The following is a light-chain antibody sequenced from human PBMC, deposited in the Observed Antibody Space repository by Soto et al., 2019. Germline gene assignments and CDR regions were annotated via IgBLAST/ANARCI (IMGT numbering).Light chain of an antibody. Sequence: IFLTRCPGTLSLSPGERSKLSCRASQSVRNSQLVWYQQKPGQAPRLLIYGASSRATGIPDRFSGSGSGKDLTPTIPRPAPEDFELYSCKKYGRSNLKLGQGNKVDIK. V-gene: IGKV3-20*01. CDR2: GAS. CDR1: QSVRNSQ. CDR3: KKYGRSNLK. J-gene: IGKJ1*01.